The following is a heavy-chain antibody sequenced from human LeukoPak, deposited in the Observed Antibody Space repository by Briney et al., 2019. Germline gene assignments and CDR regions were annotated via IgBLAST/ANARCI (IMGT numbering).Heavy chain of an antibody. CDR1: RFTPTSNE. CDR2: IISVVGTT. D-gene: IGHD5-18*01. V-gene: IGHV3-48*03. J-gene: IGHJ4*02. Sequence: RGSLRLSCAPSRFTPTSNETNWDRHGPEGGREWVSYIISVVGTTYYADSVKGRFTISRYNAKNSQYLQMNSLRAEDTAVYDCARGQLDTAMGSFDYWGQGTLVTVSS. CDR3: ARGQLDTAMGSFDY.